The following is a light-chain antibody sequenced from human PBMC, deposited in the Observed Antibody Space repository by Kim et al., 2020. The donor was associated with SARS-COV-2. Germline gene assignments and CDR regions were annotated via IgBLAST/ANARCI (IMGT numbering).Light chain of an antibody. CDR2: GKN. CDR3: NSRDSSGNHRVV. CDR1: SLRSYY. V-gene: IGLV3-19*01. J-gene: IGLJ2*01. Sequence: LGQTVRITCQGDSLRSYYASWYQQKQGQAPVLVIYGKNNRPSGIPDRFSGSSSGNTASLTITGAQAEDEADYYCNSRDSSGNHRVVFGGGTQLTVL.